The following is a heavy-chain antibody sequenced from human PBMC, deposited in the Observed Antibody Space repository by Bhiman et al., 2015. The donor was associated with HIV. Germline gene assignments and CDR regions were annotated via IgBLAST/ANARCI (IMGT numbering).Heavy chain of an antibody. V-gene: IGHV3-15*01. CDR1: GFTFSNAW. CDR2: IKSKTDGGTT. D-gene: IGHD4-23*01. CDR3: ARDWRANSASALDI. J-gene: IGHJ3*02. Sequence: EVQLVESGGGLVKPGGSLXLSCAASGFTFSNAWMSWVRQAPGKGLEWVGRIKSKTDGGTTDYAAPVKGRFTISRDNSKNTLYLQMNSLRSDDTAVYYCARDWRANSASALDIWGQGTMVTVSS.